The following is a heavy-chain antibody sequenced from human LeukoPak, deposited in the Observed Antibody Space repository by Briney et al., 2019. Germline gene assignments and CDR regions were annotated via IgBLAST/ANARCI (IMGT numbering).Heavy chain of an antibody. CDR3: ARGYRDEGAFDI. D-gene: IGHD3-16*02. J-gene: IGHJ3*02. V-gene: IGHV4-34*01. Sequence: SETLSLTCAVYGGSFSGYYWSWIRQPPGKGLEWIGEINHSGSTNYNPSLKSRVTLSVDTSKNQFSLKLSSVTAADTAVYYCARGYRDEGAFDIWGQGTMVTVSS. CDR2: INHSGST. CDR1: GGSFSGYY.